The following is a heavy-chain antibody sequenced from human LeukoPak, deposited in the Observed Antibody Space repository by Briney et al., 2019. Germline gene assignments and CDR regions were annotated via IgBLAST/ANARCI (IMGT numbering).Heavy chain of an antibody. V-gene: IGHV3-30-3*01. J-gene: IGHJ4*02. D-gene: IGHD5-24*01. CDR3: ARRRDGSFDY. CDR1: GFTFRSYA. CDR2: ISYDGSNK. Sequence: GGSLRLSCAASGFTFRSYAMHWVRQAPGKGLEWVAVISYDGSNKYYADSVKGRFTISRDNSKNTLYLQMNSLRAEDTAVYYCARRRDGSFDYWGQGALVTVSS.